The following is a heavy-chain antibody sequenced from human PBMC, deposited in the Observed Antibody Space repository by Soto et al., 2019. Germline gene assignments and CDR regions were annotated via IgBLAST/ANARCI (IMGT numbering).Heavy chain of an antibody. D-gene: IGHD3-16*01. CDR3: AKDRSSAFEVFSYYYGMDV. CDR2: ISYVGSNK. J-gene: IGHJ6*02. Sequence: GGSLRLSCAASGFTFSSYGMHWVRQAPGKGLEWVAVISYVGSNKYYANSVKGRFTISRDNSKNTLYLQMNSLRAEDTAVYYCAKDRSSAFEVFSYYYGMDVWGQGTTVTVSS. V-gene: IGHV3-30*18. CDR1: GFTFSSYG.